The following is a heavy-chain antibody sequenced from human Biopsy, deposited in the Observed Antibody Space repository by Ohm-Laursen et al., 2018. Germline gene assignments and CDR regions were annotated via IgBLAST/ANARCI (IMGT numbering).Heavy chain of an antibody. V-gene: IGHV4-39*01. CDR1: GGSVSSNVAY. J-gene: IGHJ5*02. CDR3: ARHPTGFWFDP. CDR2: IFYSGIT. Sequence: PSETLSLTCTVSGGSVSSNVAYWAWIRQPSGKGLESIGSIFYSGITYYNPSLQSRVTMSVDTSKNQFSLNLTSVTAADTAVYYCARHPTGFWFDPWGQGTLVIVSS.